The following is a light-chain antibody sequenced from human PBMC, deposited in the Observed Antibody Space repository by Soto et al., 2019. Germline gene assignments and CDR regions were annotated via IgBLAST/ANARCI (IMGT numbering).Light chain of an antibody. J-gene: IGKJ2*01. CDR1: QNIRTW. V-gene: IGKV1-5*01. Sequence: DMQMTQSPSTLSASLGDRVTITCRASQNIRTWLAWYQQKPGQPPRLLISDASSLQSGVPSRFSGSGSGTEFTLTISSLHPDDFATYYCQKYNDYSTFGQGTKVDIK. CDR2: DAS. CDR3: QKYNDYST.